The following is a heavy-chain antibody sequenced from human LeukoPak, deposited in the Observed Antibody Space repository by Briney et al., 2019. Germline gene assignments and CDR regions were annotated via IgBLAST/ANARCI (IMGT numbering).Heavy chain of an antibody. V-gene: IGHV4-34*01. CDR2: INHSGST. Sequence: AETLSLTCAVYGGSFSGYYWSWIRQPPGKGLEWIGEINHSGSTNYNPSLKSRVTISVDTSKNQFSLKMSSVTAADTAAYYCARSAATGWYGKAYYYYYMDVWGKGTTVTVSS. D-gene: IGHD6-19*01. CDR1: GGSFSGYY. CDR3: ARSAATGWYGKAYYYYYMDV. J-gene: IGHJ6*03.